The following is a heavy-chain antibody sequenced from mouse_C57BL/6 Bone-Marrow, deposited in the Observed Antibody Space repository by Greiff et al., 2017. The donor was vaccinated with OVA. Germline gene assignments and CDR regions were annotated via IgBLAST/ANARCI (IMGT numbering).Heavy chain of an antibody. CDR1: GFTFSDYY. CDR2: ISNGGGST. V-gene: IGHV5-12*01. CDR3: ARRYDYDWAMDY. D-gene: IGHD2-4*01. J-gene: IGHJ4*01. Sequence: EVKLVESGGGLVQPGGSLKLSCAASGFTFSDYYMYWVSQTPEKRLEWVAYISNGGGSTYYPDTVKGRFTISRDNAKNTLYLQMSRLKSEDTAMYYCARRYDYDWAMDYWGQGTSVTVSS.